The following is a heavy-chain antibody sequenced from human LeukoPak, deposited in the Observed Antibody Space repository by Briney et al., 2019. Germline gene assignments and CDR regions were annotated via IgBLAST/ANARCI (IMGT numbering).Heavy chain of an antibody. J-gene: IGHJ4*02. CDR1: GFTFSNAW. V-gene: IGHV3-15*01. D-gene: IGHD3-22*01. CDR2: LKSKTDGEVT. CDR3: TTTYYYDSSPGSFDY. Sequence: KSGGSLRLSCAASGFTFSNAWMNWVRQAPGKGLEWVGRLKSKTDGEVTDYAAPVKGRFTISRDDSKNTLYLQMTSLKTEDTAVYYCTTTYYYDSSPGSFDYWGQGPLVTVSS.